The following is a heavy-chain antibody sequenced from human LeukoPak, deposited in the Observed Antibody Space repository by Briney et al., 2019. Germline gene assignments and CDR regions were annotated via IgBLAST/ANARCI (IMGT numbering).Heavy chain of an antibody. V-gene: IGHV4-4*07. CDR3: ASNTYCSGGSCNRI. CDR2: IYTSGST. CDR1: GGSISSYY. J-gene: IGHJ4*02. Sequence: SETLSLTCTVSGGSISSYYWGWIRQPAGKGLEWIGRIYTSGSTNYNPSLKSRVTMSVDTSKNQFSLKLSSVTAADTAVYYCASNTYCSGGSCNRIWGQGTLVTVSS. D-gene: IGHD2-15*01.